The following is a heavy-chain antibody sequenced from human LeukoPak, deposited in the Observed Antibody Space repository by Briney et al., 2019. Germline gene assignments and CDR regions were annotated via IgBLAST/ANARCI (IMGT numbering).Heavy chain of an antibody. V-gene: IGHV6-1*01. CDR1: GDSVSSNSAT. CDR2: TLYRSKWHN. CDR3: ARSPVGSDWFDP. J-gene: IGHJ5*02. Sequence: SQTLSLTCAISGDSVSSNSATWNWIRQSPSRGLGWLGRTLYRSKWHNDYAASVKSRVIVNPDTSKNQFSLQLNSVTPEDTAVYYCARSPVGSDWFDPWGQGTLVTVSS. D-gene: IGHD2-15*01.